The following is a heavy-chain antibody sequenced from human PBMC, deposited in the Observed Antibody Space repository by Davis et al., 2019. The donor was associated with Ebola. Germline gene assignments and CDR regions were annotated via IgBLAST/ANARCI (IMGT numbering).Heavy chain of an antibody. D-gene: IGHD3-16*01. CDR2: IKEDGSEK. CDR1: GFTFSSYA. J-gene: IGHJ6*02. CDR3: ATWARAYYYYGMDV. Sequence: PGGSLRLSCAASGFTFSSYAMSWVRQAPGKGLEWVANIKEDGSEKYYVDSVKGRFTISRDNAKNSLYLEMNSLRAEDTAVYYCATWARAYYYYGMDVWGQGTTVTVSS. V-gene: IGHV3-7*01.